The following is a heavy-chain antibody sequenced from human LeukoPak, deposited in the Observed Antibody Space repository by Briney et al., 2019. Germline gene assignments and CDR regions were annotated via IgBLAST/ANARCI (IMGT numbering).Heavy chain of an antibody. CDR3: VRLDSSGWYYFDY. V-gene: IGHV5-51*01. CDR2: IYPGDSDT. D-gene: IGHD6-19*01. CDR1: GYNFNTYW. J-gene: IGHJ4*02. Sequence: GESLKISCKGSGYNFNTYWIGWVRQMPGKGLESMGIIYPGDSDTKYNPSFQGQVAISADKSISTAYLRWSSLKTSDTAMYYCVRLDSSGWYYFDYWGQGTLVTVSS.